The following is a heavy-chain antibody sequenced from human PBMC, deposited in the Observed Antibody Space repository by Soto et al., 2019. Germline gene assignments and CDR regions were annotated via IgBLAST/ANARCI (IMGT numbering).Heavy chain of an antibody. CDR1: GFTFTSSA. V-gene: IGHV1-58*01. D-gene: IGHD2-2*03. CDR3: AAAPLDIVVVPGFYGMDV. J-gene: IGHJ6*02. CDR2: IVVGSGNT. Sequence: SVKVSCKASGFTFTSSAVQLVRQARGQRLEWIGWIVVGSGNTNYAQKFQERVTITRDMSTSTAYMELSSLRSEDTAVYYCAAAPLDIVVVPGFYGMDVWGQGTTVTVSS.